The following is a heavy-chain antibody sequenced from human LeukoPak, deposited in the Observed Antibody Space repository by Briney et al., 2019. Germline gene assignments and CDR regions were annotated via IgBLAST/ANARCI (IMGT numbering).Heavy chain of an antibody. CDR2: IYSGGST. J-gene: IGHJ4*02. Sequence: GGSLRLSCAASGFTFSSYWMSWVRQAPGKGLEWVSVIYSGGSTYYADSVKGRFTISRDNSENTVYLQMSSLRAEDTAVYYCARDFSGVDYFDYWGQGTLVTVSS. V-gene: IGHV3-53*01. CDR1: GFTFSSYW. D-gene: IGHD3-10*01. CDR3: ARDFSGVDYFDY.